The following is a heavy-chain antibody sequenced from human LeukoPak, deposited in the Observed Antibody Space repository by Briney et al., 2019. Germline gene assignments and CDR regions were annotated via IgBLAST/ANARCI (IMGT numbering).Heavy chain of an antibody. CDR3: ARGLRFLDG. Sequence: SETLSLTCTVSGYSISSGYYWGWIRQPPGKGLEWIGSIYHSGSTYYNPSLKSRVTISVDTSKNQFSLKLSSVTAADTAVYYCARGLRFLDGWGQGTLVTVSS. J-gene: IGHJ4*02. D-gene: IGHD3-3*01. V-gene: IGHV4-38-2*02. CDR2: IYHSGST. CDR1: GYSISSGYY.